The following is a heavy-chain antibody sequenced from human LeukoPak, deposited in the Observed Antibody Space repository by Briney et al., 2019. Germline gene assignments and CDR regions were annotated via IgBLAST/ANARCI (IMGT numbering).Heavy chain of an antibody. D-gene: IGHD3-22*01. V-gene: IGHV1-3*01. CDR3: ARDGGTYYYDSSGYYGY. Sequence: GASVRVSCKASGYTFTSYAMHWVRQAPGQRLEWMGWINAGNGNTKYSQKFQGRVTITRDTSASTAYMELSSLRSEDTAVYYCARDGGTYYYDSSGYYGYWGQGTLVTVSS. CDR2: INAGNGNT. J-gene: IGHJ4*02. CDR1: GYTFTSYA.